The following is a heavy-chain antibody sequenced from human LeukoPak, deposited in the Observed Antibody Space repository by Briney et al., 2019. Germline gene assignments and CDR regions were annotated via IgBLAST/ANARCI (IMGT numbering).Heavy chain of an antibody. Sequence: PGGSLRLSCAASGFSFNTYTMNWVRQAPGKGLEWVGFIRSKTYGGTADYAASVEGRFTISRDDSNNIAYLQMNSLKTEDTALYYCTRGLEGFTAYDDYWGQGTLVTVSS. CDR1: GFSFNTYT. CDR2: IRSKTYGGTA. V-gene: IGHV3-49*04. J-gene: IGHJ4*02. D-gene: IGHD3-3*01. CDR3: TRGLEGFTAYDDY.